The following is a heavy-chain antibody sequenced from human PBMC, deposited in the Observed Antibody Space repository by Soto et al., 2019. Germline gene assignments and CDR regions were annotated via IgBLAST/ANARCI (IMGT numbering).Heavy chain of an antibody. CDR3: ATGHSPGWFDP. D-gene: IGHD3-3*02. CDR2: ISSSSSYI. J-gene: IGHJ5*02. CDR1: GFTFSSYS. V-gene: IGHV3-21*01. Sequence: GGSLRLSCAASGFTFSSYSMNWVRQAPGKGLEWVSSISSSSSYIYYADSVKGRFTISRDNAKNSLYLQMNSLRAEDTAVYYCATGHSPGWFDPWGQGTLVTVSS.